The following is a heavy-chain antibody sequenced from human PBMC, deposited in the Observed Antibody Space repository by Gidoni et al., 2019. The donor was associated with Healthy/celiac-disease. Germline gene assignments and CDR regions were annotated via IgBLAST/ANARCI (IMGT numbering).Heavy chain of an antibody. CDR2: IKQDGSEK. J-gene: IGHJ4*02. CDR3: AREDDSSGYYY. D-gene: IGHD3-22*01. Sequence: EVQLVEFGGGLVQPGGSLRLACAAYGFTFSSYWMGWVRQAPGKGLVWVANIKQDGSEKYYVDSVKGRFTISRDNAKNSLYLQMNSLRAEDTAVYYCAREDDSSGYYYWGQGTLVTVSS. CDR1: GFTFSSYW. V-gene: IGHV3-7*01.